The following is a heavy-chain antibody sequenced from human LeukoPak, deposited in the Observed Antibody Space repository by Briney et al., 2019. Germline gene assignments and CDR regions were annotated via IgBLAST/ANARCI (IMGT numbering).Heavy chain of an antibody. CDR3: AKGTYSAYDSGPVYYFDY. V-gene: IGHV3-74*01. D-gene: IGHD5-12*01. J-gene: IGHJ4*02. CDR1: EFTFSNYW. Sequence: GGSLRLSCAASEFTFSNYWMHWVRQAPGEGLVCVSSINSDGSTTTYADSVKGRFTISRDNSKNTLYLQMNSLRAEDTAIYYCAKGTYSAYDSGPVYYFDYWGQGTLVTVSS. CDR2: INSDGSTT.